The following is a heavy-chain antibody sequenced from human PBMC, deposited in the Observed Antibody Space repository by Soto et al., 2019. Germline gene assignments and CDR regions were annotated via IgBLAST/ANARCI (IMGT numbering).Heavy chain of an antibody. CDR2: IYYSGST. J-gene: IGHJ5*02. V-gene: IGHV4-39*01. CDR3: ARHSTGGAEAWFDP. D-gene: IGHD3-16*01. Sequence: SETLSLTCTVSGGSISSSSYYWGWIRQPPGKGLEWIGSIYYSGSTYYDPSLKSRVTISVDTSKNQFSLKLSSVTAADTAVYYCARHSTGGAEAWFDPWGQGTLVTVSS. CDR1: GGSISSSSYY.